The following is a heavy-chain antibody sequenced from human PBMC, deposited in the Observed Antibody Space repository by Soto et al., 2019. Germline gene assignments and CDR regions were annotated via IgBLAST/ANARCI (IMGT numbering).Heavy chain of an antibody. Sequence: PSETLSLTCTVSGDSINSFDKYWSWIRQHPGKGLEWIGYIYYSGNTYYNPSLKSRVLISIDTSKNQFSLKLSSVTAADTALYYCATNVDSALLGNWFDPWGQGTLVTVSS. CDR1: GDSINSFDKY. D-gene: IGHD2-15*01. CDR3: ATNVDSALLGNWFDP. V-gene: IGHV4-31*03. J-gene: IGHJ5*02. CDR2: IYYSGNT.